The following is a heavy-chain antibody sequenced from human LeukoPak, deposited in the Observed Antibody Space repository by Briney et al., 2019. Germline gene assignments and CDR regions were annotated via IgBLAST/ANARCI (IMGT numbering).Heavy chain of an antibody. J-gene: IGHJ5*02. V-gene: IGHV3-30-3*01. CDR1: GFTFSSYA. Sequence: GRSLRLSCAASGFTFSSYAMHWVRQAPGKGLEWVVVISYDGSNKYYADSVKGRFTISRDNSKNTLYLQMNSLRAEDTAVYYCASLGIVVVTAIRWFDPWDQGTLVTVSS. D-gene: IGHD2-21*02. CDR2: ISYDGSNK. CDR3: ASLGIVVVTAIRWFDP.